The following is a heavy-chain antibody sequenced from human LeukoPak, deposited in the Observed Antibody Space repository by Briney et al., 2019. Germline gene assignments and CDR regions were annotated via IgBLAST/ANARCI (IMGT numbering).Heavy chain of an antibody. Sequence: SETLSLTCAVSGGSISSDTYSWSWIRQPPGEGLEWIGYIYHSGRTYYNSSLKSRVTISVDRSKNQFSLKLSSVTAADTAVYYCARATENDAFDIWGQGTMVTVSS. J-gene: IGHJ3*02. CDR2: IYHSGRT. CDR1: GGSISSDTYS. CDR3: ARATENDAFDI. V-gene: IGHV4-30-2*01.